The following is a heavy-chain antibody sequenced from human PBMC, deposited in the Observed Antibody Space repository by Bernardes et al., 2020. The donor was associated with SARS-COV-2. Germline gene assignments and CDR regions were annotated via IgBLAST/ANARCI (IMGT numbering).Heavy chain of an antibody. CDR3: ARVGCGGACYPNPRPYYYYGMDV. CDR1: GYTFTTYG. Sequence: ASVKVSCKASGYTFTTYGISWVRQAAGHGLEWMGWISAYNGNTNYAQKLQDRVTMTTDTSTSTAYMELRSLRSDDTAVYYCARVGCGGACYPNPRPYYYYGMDVWGQGTTVTVSS. V-gene: IGHV1-18*01. CDR2: ISAYNGNT. J-gene: IGHJ6*02. D-gene: IGHD2-21*01.